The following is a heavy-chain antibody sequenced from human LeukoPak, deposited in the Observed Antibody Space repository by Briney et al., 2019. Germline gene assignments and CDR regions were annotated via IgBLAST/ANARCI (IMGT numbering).Heavy chain of an antibody. Sequence: GGSLRLSCAASGFTFSSYGMHWVRQAPGKGLEWVAVIWYDGSNKYYADSVKGRFTISRDNSKNTLYLQMNSLRAEDTAVYYCARRRYYYDSSGYRTDAFDIWGQGTMVTVSS. CDR3: ARRRYYYDSSGYRTDAFDI. CDR2: IWYDGSNK. CDR1: GFTFSSYG. D-gene: IGHD3-22*01. V-gene: IGHV3-33*01. J-gene: IGHJ3*02.